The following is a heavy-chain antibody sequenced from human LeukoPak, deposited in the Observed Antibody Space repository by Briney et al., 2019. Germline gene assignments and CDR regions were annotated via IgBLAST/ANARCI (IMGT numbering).Heavy chain of an antibody. J-gene: IGHJ4*02. CDR1: GGSFSGYY. D-gene: IGHD3-22*01. Sequence: SETLSLTCAVYGGSFSGYYWSWIRQPPGKGLEWIGEINHSGSTNYNPSLKSRVTISVDTSKNQFSLKLSSVTAADTAVYYCARMYYYDSSGQYWGQGTLVTVSS. CDR3: ARMYYYDSSGQY. CDR2: INHSGST. V-gene: IGHV4-34*01.